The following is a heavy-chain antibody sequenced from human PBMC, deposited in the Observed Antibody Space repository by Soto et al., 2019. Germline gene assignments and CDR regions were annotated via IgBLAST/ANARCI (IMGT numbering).Heavy chain of an antibody. CDR1: GYTFTSSV. D-gene: IGHD3-3*01. Sequence: GASVKVSCKASGYTFTSSVISWVRQAPCQGLEWMGWISTDNGNTKYAQHLQGRVSMTTDTSTSTAYMDLRSLRSDDTAVYYCARDQGIPIFGVYSMYYYVMAFWGQGTTVTVSS. V-gene: IGHV1-18*01. CDR3: ARDQGIPIFGVYSMYYYVMAF. J-gene: IGHJ6*02. CDR2: ISTDNGNT.